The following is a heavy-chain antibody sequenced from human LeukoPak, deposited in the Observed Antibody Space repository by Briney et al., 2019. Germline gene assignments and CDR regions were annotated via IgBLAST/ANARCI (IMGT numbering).Heavy chain of an antibody. V-gene: IGHV3-21*01. D-gene: IGHD2-2*01. CDR3: ARGGGQLLDY. CDR2: ISSNSSYI. Sequence: GGSLRLSCAASGFTFSSYSMNWVRQAPGKGLEWVSSISSNSSYIYYADSVKGRFTISRDNAKNSLYLQMNSLRAEDTAVYYCARGGGQLLDYWGQGTLVTVSS. J-gene: IGHJ4*02. CDR1: GFTFSSYS.